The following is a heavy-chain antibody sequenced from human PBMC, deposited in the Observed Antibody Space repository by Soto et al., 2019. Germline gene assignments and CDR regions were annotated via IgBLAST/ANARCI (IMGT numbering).Heavy chain of an antibody. V-gene: IGHV4-59*01. Sequence: SETLSLTCTVSGGSISSYYWSWIRQPPGKGLEWIGYIYYSGSTNYNPSLKSRVTISVDTSKNQFSLKLSSVTAVDTAVYYCAGGDYYDSSGYYRPFDYWGQGTLVTVSS. CDR2: IYYSGST. CDR1: GGSISSYY. J-gene: IGHJ4*02. CDR3: AGGDYYDSSGYYRPFDY. D-gene: IGHD3-22*01.